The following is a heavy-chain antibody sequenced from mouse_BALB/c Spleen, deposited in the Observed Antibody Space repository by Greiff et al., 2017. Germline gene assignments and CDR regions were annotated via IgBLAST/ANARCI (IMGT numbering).Heavy chain of an antibody. D-gene: IGHD1-2*01. CDR2: IRNKANGYTT. J-gene: IGHJ4*01. Sequence: EVKLMESGGGLVQPGGSLRLSCATSGFTFTAYYMSWVRQPPGKALEWLGFIRNKANGYTTEYSASVKGRFTISRDNSQSILYLQMNTLRAEDSATYYCARDIGIDYGLYYYAMDYWGQGTSVTVSS. CDR1: GFTFTAYY. CDR3: ARDIGIDYGLYYYAMDY. V-gene: IGHV7-3*02.